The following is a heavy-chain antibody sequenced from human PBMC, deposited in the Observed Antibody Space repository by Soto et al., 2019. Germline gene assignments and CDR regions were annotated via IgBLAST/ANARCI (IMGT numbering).Heavy chain of an antibody. CDR1: GGSISSYY. J-gene: IGHJ6*03. CDR3: ARYSGYDYYMDV. Sequence: SETLSLTCTVSGGSISSYYWSWIRQPPGKDLDWIGYIYYSGGTNYNPALKSRVTISVDTSKNQFSLKLSSVTAADTAVYYCARYSGYDYYMDVWGKGTTVTVSS. V-gene: IGHV4-59*01. D-gene: IGHD1-26*01. CDR2: IYYSGGT.